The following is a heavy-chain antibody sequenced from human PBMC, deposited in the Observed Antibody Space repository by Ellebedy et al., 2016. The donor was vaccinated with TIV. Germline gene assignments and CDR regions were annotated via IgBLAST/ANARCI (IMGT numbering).Heavy chain of an antibody. D-gene: IGHD4-23*01. CDR1: GYTFTSYY. Sequence: AASVKVSCKASGYTFTSYYMHWVRQAPGQGLEWMGIINPSGGSTSYAQKFQGRVTMTRDTSTSTVYMELSSLRSEDTAVYYCARGPPLATVVTPKRENFDYWGQGTLVTVSS. J-gene: IGHJ4*02. V-gene: IGHV1-46*01. CDR2: INPSGGST. CDR3: ARGPPLATVVTPKRENFDY.